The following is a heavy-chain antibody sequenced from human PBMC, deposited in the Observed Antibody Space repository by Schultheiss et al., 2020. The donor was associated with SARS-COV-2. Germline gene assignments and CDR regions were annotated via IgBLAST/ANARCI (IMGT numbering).Heavy chain of an antibody. CDR2: INHSGST. V-gene: IGHV4-34*01. J-gene: IGHJ5*02. CDR1: GGSFSGYY. Sequence: SETLSLTCAVYGGSFSGYYWSWIRQPPGKGLEWIGEINHSGSTYYNPSLKSRVTISVDTSKNQFSLKLSSVTAADTAVYYCARRGWQLGGFGWFDPWGQGTLVTVSS. CDR3: ARRGWQLGGFGWFDP. D-gene: IGHD6-6*01.